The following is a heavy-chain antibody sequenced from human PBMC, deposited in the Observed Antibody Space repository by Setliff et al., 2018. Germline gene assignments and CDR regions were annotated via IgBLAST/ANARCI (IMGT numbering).Heavy chain of an antibody. Sequence: SETLSLTCAVYSGSFSGYYWSWIRQPPGKGLEWIGEINHTGSTNYRPSLKSRVTISVDTSKNQFSLKLTSVTAADTAVYYCARGYCSSPSCFFAGWFDPWGQGTLVTVSS. D-gene: IGHD2-2*01. J-gene: IGHJ5*02. CDR2: INHTGST. CDR1: SGSFSGYY. V-gene: IGHV4-34*01. CDR3: ARGYCSSPSCFFAGWFDP.